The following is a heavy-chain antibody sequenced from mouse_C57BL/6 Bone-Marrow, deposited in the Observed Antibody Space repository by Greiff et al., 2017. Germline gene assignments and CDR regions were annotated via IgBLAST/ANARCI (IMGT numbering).Heavy chain of an antibody. CDR3: ALYYGSIYWYFDV. J-gene: IGHJ1*03. CDR1: GYTFTSYW. D-gene: IGHD1-1*01. Sequence: QVQLQQPGAELVRPGSSVKLSCKASGYTFTSYWMDWVKQRPGQGLEWIGNIYPSDSETHYNQKFKDKATLTVDKSSSTAYMQLSSLTSEDSAVYYCALYYGSIYWYFDVWGTGTTVTVSS. V-gene: IGHV1-61*01. CDR2: IYPSDSET.